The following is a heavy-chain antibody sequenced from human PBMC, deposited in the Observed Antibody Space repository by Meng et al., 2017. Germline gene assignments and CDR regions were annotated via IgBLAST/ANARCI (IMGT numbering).Heavy chain of an antibody. CDR1: GYAFTSYV. Sequence: QVQLVSSGAEVEKPGANVKVSCKASGYAFTSYVISGVQQATGQGLEWMGWIKAYNGNTNYAQKLQGRVTMTTDTSTSTAYMELRSLRSDYTAVYYCARVLPATILGVVIDSWFDPWGQGTLVTVSS. J-gene: IGHJ5*02. CDR3: ARVLPATILGVVIDSWFDP. CDR2: IKAYNGNT. V-gene: IGHV1-18*04. D-gene: IGHD3-3*01.